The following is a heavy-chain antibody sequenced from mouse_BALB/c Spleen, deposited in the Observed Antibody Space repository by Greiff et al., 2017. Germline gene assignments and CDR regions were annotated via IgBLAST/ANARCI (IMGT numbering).Heavy chain of an antibody. CDR2: ISSGSSTI. V-gene: IGHV5-17*02. D-gene: IGHD1-1*01. CDR1: GFTFSSFG. CDR3: ARSRGSSYAWFAY. Sequence: EVQRVESGGGLVQPGGSRKLSCAASGFTFSSFGMHWVRQAPEKGLEWVAYISSGSSTIYYADTVKGRFTISRDNPKNTLFLQMTSLRSEDTAMYYCARSRGSSYAWFAYWGQGTLVTVSA. J-gene: IGHJ3*01.